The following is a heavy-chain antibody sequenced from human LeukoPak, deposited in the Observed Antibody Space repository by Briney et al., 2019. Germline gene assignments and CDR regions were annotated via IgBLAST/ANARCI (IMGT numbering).Heavy chain of an antibody. Sequence: GGSLRLSCAASGFTFSNSWMNWVRQAPGKGLVWVSRINTDGSITSHADSVKGRFTISRDNAKNTLYLQMNSLRAEDTAVYYCARAEGYCGSDCYSPFGDWGQGTLVTVSS. CDR2: INTDGSIT. CDR3: ARAEGYCGSDCYSPFGD. J-gene: IGHJ4*02. D-gene: IGHD2-21*02. CDR1: GFTFSNSW. V-gene: IGHV3-74*01.